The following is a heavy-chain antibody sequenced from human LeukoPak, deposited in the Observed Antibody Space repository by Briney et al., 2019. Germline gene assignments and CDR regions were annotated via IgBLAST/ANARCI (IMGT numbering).Heavy chain of an antibody. CDR2: MNPNNGNT. D-gene: IGHD6-25*01. Sequence: ASVKVSCKASGHTFTSYDINWVRQATGQGLEWMGWMNPNNGNTGYAQKFQGRVTMTRDTSTSTVYMELSSLRSEDTAIYYCARSMIDYISDSFLYWGQGTLVTVSS. CDR1: GHTFTSYD. V-gene: IGHV1-8*01. J-gene: IGHJ4*02. CDR3: ARSMIDYISDSFLY.